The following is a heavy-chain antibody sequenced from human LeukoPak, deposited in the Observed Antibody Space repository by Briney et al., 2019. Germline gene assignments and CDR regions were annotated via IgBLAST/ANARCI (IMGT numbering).Heavy chain of an antibody. CDR1: GFTFSSYA. D-gene: IGHD3-9*01. CDR2: ITSSGDST. J-gene: IGHJ4*02. V-gene: IGHV3-23*01. CDR3: VKEYFGFAFDY. Sequence: PGGSLRLSCAASGFTFSSYAMSWVRQAPGKGLEWVSDITSSGDSTYYADSVKGQFTISRDNPKNTLYLQMNSLRAEDTAIYYCVKEYFGFAFDYWGQGTVVTASS.